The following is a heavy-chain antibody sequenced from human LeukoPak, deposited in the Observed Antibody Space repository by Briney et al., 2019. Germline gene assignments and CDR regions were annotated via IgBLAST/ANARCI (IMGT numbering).Heavy chain of an antibody. J-gene: IGHJ3*02. D-gene: IGHD3-3*01. CDR2: ISSISTYT. Sequence: GGSLRLSCAASGFTFSSYGMNWVRQAPGKGPEWVSSISSISTYTHYADSVKGRFTISRDNSKNTLYLQMNSLRAEDTAVYYCAKDPVLRFLEWLLPFDIWGQGTMVTVSS. CDR1: GFTFSSYG. CDR3: AKDPVLRFLEWLLPFDI. V-gene: IGHV3-21*04.